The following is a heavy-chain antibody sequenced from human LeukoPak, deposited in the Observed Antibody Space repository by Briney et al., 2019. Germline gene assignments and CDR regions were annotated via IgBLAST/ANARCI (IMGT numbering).Heavy chain of an antibody. CDR3: ARRLIDYYGSGSHYYYYGMDV. D-gene: IGHD3-10*01. V-gene: IGHV4-59*08. CDR2: IYYSGST. CDR1: GGSISSYY. Sequence: PSETLSLTCTVSGGSISSYYWSWIRQPPGKGLEWIGYIYYSGSTNYNPSLKSRVTISVDTSKNQFSLKLSSVTAADTAVYYWARRLIDYYGSGSHYYYYGMDVWGQGTTVTVSS. J-gene: IGHJ6*02.